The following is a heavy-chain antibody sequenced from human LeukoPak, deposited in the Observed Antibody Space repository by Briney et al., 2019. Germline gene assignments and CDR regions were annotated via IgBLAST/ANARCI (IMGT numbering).Heavy chain of an antibody. CDR3: ARLPAAGREFDY. J-gene: IGHJ4*02. CDR1: GYTFTSYG. CDR2: INQDGSEK. Sequence: SCKASGYTFTSYGISWVRQAPGKGLEWVASINQDGSEKYYVDSVKGRFTISRDNAKNSLYLQMNSLRAEDTAVYYCARLPAAGREFDYWGQGTLVTVSS. D-gene: IGHD6-13*01. V-gene: IGHV3-7*01.